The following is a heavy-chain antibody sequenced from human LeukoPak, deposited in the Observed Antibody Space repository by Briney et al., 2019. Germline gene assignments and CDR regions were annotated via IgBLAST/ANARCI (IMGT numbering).Heavy chain of an antibody. CDR2: MYTSGST. D-gene: IGHD2-21*02. CDR3: ARDSSLPYCGGDCYPDY. Sequence: SQTLSLTCTVSGGSISSGSYYWSWIRQPAGKGLEWIGRMYTSGSTNYNPSFESRVTISADTSKNQFSLKLSSVTAADTAVYYCARDSSLPYCGGDCYPDYWGQGTLVTVS. CDR1: GGSISSGSYY. V-gene: IGHV4-61*02. J-gene: IGHJ4*02.